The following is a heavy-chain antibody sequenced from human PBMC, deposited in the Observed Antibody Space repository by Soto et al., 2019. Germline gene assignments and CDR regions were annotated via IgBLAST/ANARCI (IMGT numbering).Heavy chain of an antibody. Sequence: QITLKESGPTLVKPTQTLTLTCTFSGFSLSTSGVGVGWIRQPPGKALEWLALIYWDDDKRYSPSLKSRLTITKDTSKNQVVLTMTNTDPVDTATYYCAHVYGGYDNFDYWGPGTLVTVSS. CDR2: IYWDDDK. V-gene: IGHV2-5*02. CDR3: AHVYGGYDNFDY. J-gene: IGHJ4*02. D-gene: IGHD5-12*01. CDR1: GFSLSTSGVG.